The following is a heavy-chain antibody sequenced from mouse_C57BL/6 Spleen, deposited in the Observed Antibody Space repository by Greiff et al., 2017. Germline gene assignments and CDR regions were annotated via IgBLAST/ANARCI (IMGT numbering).Heavy chain of an antibody. CDR2: IYPGDGDT. D-gene: IGHD2-2*01. CDR3: ASYGYPGFAY. CDR1: GYAFTSYW. V-gene: IGHV1-80*01. Sequence: QVQLQQSGAELVKPGASVKISCKASGYAFTSYWMNWVKQRPGKGLEWIGQIYPGDGDTNYNGKFKGKSTLTADKSSSTAYLQLNGLTYEASAVYFCASYGYPGFAYWGQGTLVTVSA. J-gene: IGHJ3*01.